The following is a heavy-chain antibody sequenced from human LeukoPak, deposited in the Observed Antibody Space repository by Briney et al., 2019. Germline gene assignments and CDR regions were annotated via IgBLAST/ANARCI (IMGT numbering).Heavy chain of an antibody. J-gene: IGHJ5*02. CDR2: INPSGGST. CDR1: GYTFTTYY. V-gene: IGHV1-46*01. CDR3: AAMVRGVIIKSFRPFDP. D-gene: IGHD3-10*01. Sequence: ASVKVSCKASGYTFTTYYVHWVRQAPGQGLEWMGIINPSGGSTTYAQKFRGRLTMTRDMSTSTVYMELSSLRSEDTAVYYCAAMVRGVIIKSFRPFDPWGQGTLVTVSS.